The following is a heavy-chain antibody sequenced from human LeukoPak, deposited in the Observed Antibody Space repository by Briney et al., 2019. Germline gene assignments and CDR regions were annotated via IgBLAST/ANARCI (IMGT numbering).Heavy chain of an antibody. D-gene: IGHD3-22*01. CDR2: ISSGGST. V-gene: IGHV4-39*01. Sequence: SETLSLTCTVSGGSISSSGYYWGWIRQPPGQGLEWIGSISSGGSTHYTPSLKSRVTISVEKSKNQFSLKLSSVTAADTAVYYCARRSYDGSGYYYVDYWGQGTLVTVSS. CDR1: GGSISSSGYY. J-gene: IGHJ4*02. CDR3: ARRSYDGSGYYYVDY.